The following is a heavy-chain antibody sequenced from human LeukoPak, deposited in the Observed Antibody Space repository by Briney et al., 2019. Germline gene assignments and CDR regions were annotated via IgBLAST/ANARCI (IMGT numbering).Heavy chain of an antibody. CDR2: ISGSGDNT. CDR1: GFTFSSYA. V-gene: IGHV3-23*01. Sequence: GGSLRLSCAASGFTFSSYAMSWVRQVPGKGLEWVSVISGSGDNTYYADSVKGRFTISRDNSKNMLYLQMNSLRAEDTAMYYCAREMYSGMYNDAFDIWGQGTKVTVSS. J-gene: IGHJ3*02. D-gene: IGHD1-26*01. CDR3: AREMYSGMYNDAFDI.